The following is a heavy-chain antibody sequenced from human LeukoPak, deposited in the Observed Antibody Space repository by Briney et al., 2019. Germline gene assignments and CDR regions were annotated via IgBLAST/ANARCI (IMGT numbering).Heavy chain of an antibody. J-gene: IGHJ4*02. CDR3: ARQAQWFGQFQYHFVY. D-gene: IGHD3-10*01. V-gene: IGHV3-7*01. Sequence: PGGSLRLSCAASGFSFSSYWMSWVRQAPGKGLEWVANINQDGGEKYYVHSVKGRFTVSRDKAKNTLYVQMNSLSAEDTAVYDCARQAQWFGQFQYHFVYWGQGALVTVSP. CDR2: INQDGGEK. CDR1: GFSFSSYW.